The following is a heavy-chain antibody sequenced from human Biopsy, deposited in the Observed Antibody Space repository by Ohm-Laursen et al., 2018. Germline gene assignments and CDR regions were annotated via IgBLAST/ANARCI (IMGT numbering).Heavy chain of an antibody. CDR3: SRAAAQTVTHFDY. V-gene: IGHV3-23*01. J-gene: IGHJ4*02. D-gene: IGHD4-17*01. CDR2: ISGNSDII. CDR1: GFTFISYA. Sequence: SLRLSCAASGFTFISYAMTWFRQAPGKGLEWVSTISGNSDIIYDTAPVKGRFTISRDNSKTTLYLQMNSLRADDTAVYYCSRAAAQTVTHFDYWGQGTLVTVSS.